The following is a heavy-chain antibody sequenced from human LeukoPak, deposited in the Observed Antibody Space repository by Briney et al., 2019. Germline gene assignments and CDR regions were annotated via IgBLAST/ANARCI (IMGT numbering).Heavy chain of an antibody. Sequence: PSETLSLTCTVSGGSISSSSYYWGWIRQPPGKGLEWIGCIYYSGSTYYNPSLKSRVTISVDTSKHQFSLKLSSVTAADTAVHYCATPRIAVAGEIDYWGQGTLVTVSS. CDR3: ATPRIAVAGEIDY. V-gene: IGHV4-39*01. D-gene: IGHD6-19*01. J-gene: IGHJ4*02. CDR1: GGSISSSSYY. CDR2: IYYSGST.